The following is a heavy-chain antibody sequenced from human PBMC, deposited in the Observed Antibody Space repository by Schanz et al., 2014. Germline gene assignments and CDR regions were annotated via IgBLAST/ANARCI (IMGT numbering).Heavy chain of an antibody. V-gene: IGHV3-23*01. CDR3: AKYRGYYRVSGSYRELEY. J-gene: IGHJ4*02. Sequence: DVQLLESGGGLVQPGGSLRLSCAASGFTFTNYAMSWVRQAPGKGLEWVSVIGVDGTTTYYADSVKGRFTISRDNSKNTLYLQMNSLRPEDTAVYYCAKYRGYYRVSGSYRELEYWGQGALVTVSS. CDR2: IGVDGTTT. CDR1: GFTFTNYA. D-gene: IGHD3-10*01.